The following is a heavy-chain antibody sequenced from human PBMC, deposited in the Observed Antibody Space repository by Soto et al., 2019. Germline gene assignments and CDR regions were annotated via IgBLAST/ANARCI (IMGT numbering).Heavy chain of an antibody. CDR1: GGSISSGGYY. J-gene: IGHJ4*02. CDR3: AREMSGYAIDY. D-gene: IGHD5-12*01. Sequence: PSETLSLTCTVSGGSISSGGYYWSWIRQHPGKGLEWIGYIYYSGSTCYNPSLKSRVTISVDTSKNQFSLKLSSVTAADTAVYYCAREMSGYAIDYWGPGTLVTVSS. V-gene: IGHV4-31*03. CDR2: IYYSGST.